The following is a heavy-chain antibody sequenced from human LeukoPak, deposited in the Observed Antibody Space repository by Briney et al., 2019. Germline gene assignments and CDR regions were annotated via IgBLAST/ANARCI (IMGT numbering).Heavy chain of an antibody. D-gene: IGHD5-18*01. CDR3: LRDSYGGNREFDS. J-gene: IGHJ4*02. CDR2: IYRSGST. CDR1: GDSISSSPYY. V-gene: IGHV4-39*01. Sequence: SETLSLTCTVSGDSISSSPYYWGWIRQPPGKGLEWIGSIYRSGSTYYNPSLQSRVSTSVDTSKNQFSLKLRSVTAADTAVYYCLRDSYGGNREFDSWGQGTLVTVSS.